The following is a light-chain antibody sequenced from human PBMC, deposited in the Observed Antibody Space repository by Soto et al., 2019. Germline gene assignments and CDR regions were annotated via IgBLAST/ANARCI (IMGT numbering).Light chain of an antibody. Sequence: QSLLTHPASLSGSPGQSITISCTGTSSEVGGYNYVSWYQQHPGKAPKIIIYEVTNRPSGVSNRFSGSKSGNTASLTISGLQAEDDADYYCSSFTSRFTFNYIFETGTKVTVL. J-gene: IGLJ1*01. V-gene: IGLV2-14*01. CDR3: SSFTSRFTFNYI. CDR1: SSEVGGYNY. CDR2: EVT.